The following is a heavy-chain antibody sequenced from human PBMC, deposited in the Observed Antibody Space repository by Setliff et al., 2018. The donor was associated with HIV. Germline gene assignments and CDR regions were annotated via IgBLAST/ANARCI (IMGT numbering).Heavy chain of an antibody. CDR1: GESISSGKYY. CDR2: LYYTANT. Sequence: PAETLSLTCTVSGESISSGKYYWGWIRQAPGKGLDWIVSLYYTANTYYKSSFQSRVTISIDTSKNQYSLNLNSVTAADTAFYYCARHSALTGHSFDNWGQGTLVTVSS. V-gene: IGHV4-39*01. J-gene: IGHJ4*02. D-gene: IGHD3-9*01. CDR3: ARHSALTGHSFDN.